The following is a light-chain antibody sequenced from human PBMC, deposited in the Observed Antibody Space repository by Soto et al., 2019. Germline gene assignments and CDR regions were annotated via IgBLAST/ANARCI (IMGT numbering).Light chain of an antibody. CDR2: EVS. J-gene: IGLJ2*01. V-gene: IGLV2-8*01. CDR3: SSYAGSYTMV. CDR1: SSDVGGYNY. Sequence: QSALTQPPSASGSPGQSVTISCTGTSSDVGGYNYVSWYQQHPGKAPKLMIYEVSQRPSGVPDRFSGSKSGNTASLTVSGLQTEDEADYYCSSYAGSYTMVFGGGTKVTVL.